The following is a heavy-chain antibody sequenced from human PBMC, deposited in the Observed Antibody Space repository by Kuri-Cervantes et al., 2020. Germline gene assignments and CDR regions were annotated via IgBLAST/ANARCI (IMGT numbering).Heavy chain of an antibody. CDR3: ARAAGITGTTGWSHYYYYYYMDV. D-gene: IGHD1-7*01. V-gene: IGHV1-2*04. CDR2: INPNSGGT. J-gene: IGHJ6*03. CDR1: GYTFTGYY. Sequence: ASVKVSCKASGYTFTGYYMHWVRQAPGQGLEWMGWINPNSGGTNYAQKFQGWVTMTRDTSISTAYMELSRLRSDDTAVYYCARAAGITGTTGWSHYYYYYYMDVWGKGTTVTDSS.